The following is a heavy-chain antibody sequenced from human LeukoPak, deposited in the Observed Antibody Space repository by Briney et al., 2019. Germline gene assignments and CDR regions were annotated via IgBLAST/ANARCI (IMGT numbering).Heavy chain of an antibody. CDR2: IFYSGST. CDR1: GGSISSYY. J-gene: IGHJ3*02. V-gene: IGHV4-59*12. Sequence: SETLSLTCTVSGGSISSYYWSWIRQPPGKGLEWIGNIFYSGSTYYSPSLKSRVTISLDTSRNQFSLKLNSVAAADTAVYYCAKSNGYGLVDIWGQGTMVTVSS. D-gene: IGHD3-10*01. CDR3: AKSNGYGLVDI.